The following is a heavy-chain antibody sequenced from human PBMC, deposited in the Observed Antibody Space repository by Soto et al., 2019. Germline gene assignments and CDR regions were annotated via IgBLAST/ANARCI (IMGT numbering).Heavy chain of an antibody. CDR1: GYTFTSYG. V-gene: IGHV1-18*01. D-gene: IGHD2-21*02. CDR3: ARQVTNWFDP. Sequence: QVQLVQSGAEVKKPGASVKVSCKASGYTFTSYGIIWVRQAPGQGLEWMGWISPCNGDTNYAQNLQGRVTMTTEKSTSTAYMELRSLRSDDTAVYYCARQVTNWFDPWGQGTLVTVSS. J-gene: IGHJ5*02. CDR2: ISPCNGDT.